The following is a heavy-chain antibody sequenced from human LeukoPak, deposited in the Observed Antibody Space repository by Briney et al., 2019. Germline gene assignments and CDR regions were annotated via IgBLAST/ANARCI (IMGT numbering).Heavy chain of an antibody. CDR1: GDRVSRDNTA. Sequence: SQTLSLTCAISGDRVSRDNTAWNWIRQSPSRGLEWLGRTYYRSKWYYDYALSVKSRITINPDTPKNHFSLQLNSVTPEDTAVYYCARDEGALNWWGQGTLVTVSS. V-gene: IGHV6-1*01. J-gene: IGHJ4*02. D-gene: IGHD1-1*01. CDR2: TYYRSKWYY. CDR3: ARDEGALNW.